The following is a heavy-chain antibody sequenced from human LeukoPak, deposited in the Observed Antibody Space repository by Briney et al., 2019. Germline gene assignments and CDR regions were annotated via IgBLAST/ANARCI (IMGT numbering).Heavy chain of an antibody. CDR1: GFTFSSYS. Sequence: GGSLRLSCAASGFTFSSYSMNWVRQAPGKGLEWVSSISSSSSYIYYADSVKGRFTISRDNAKNSLYLQMNSLRAEDTAVYYCARDLYSSSNNYYYYYGMDVWGQGTTVTVSS. CDR2: ISSSSSYI. CDR3: ARDLYSSSNNYYYYYGMDV. J-gene: IGHJ6*02. D-gene: IGHD6-6*01. V-gene: IGHV3-21*01.